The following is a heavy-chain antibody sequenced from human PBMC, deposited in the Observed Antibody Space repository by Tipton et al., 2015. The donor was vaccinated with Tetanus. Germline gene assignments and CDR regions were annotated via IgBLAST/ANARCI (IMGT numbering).Heavy chain of an antibody. Sequence: TLSLTCSVSGASISSYYWNWIRQVPGKGLEWIGYTHHSGNTNYNPSLSGRVTTSVDTSKNQVSLRLTSVTAADTAIYYCARAANNSRRRGYDVWGQGTKVIVSS. CDR3: ARAANNSRRRGYDV. J-gene: IGHJ3*01. CDR2: THHSGNT. CDR1: GASISSYY. D-gene: IGHD2/OR15-2a*01. V-gene: IGHV4-59*01.